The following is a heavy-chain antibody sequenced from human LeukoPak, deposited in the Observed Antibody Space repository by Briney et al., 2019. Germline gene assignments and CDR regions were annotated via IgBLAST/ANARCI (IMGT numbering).Heavy chain of an antibody. D-gene: IGHD4-23*01. CDR1: GGTFSSYA. CDR3: ARGYGGNSLGY. V-gene: IGHV1-46*01. CDR2: INPSGGST. Sequence: ASVKVSCKASGGTFSSYAISWVRQAPGQGLEWMGIINPSGGSTSYAQKFQGRVTMTRDMSTSTVYMELSSLRSEDTAVYYCARGYGGNSLGYWGQGTLVTVSS. J-gene: IGHJ4*02.